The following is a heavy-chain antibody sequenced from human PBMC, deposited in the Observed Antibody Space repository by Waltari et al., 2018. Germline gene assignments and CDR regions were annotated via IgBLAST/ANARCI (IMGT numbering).Heavy chain of an antibody. J-gene: IGHJ4*02. Sequence: QMQLVESGGGVVQPGRSLGLSCAASGFRFSHCNRHWVRQAPGQGLEWVAGISNDGSNKDYADSVKSRFTVSRENSKNTLYLQINSLRDDDTAVYYCVKYSGFDYFFDYWGQGTLVTVSS. CDR2: ISNDGSNK. CDR1: GFRFSHCN. D-gene: IGHD5-12*01. V-gene: IGHV3-30*18. CDR3: VKYSGFDYFFDY.